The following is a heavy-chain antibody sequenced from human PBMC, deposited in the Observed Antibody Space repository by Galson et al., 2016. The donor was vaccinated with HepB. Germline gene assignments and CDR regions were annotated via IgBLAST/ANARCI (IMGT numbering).Heavy chain of an antibody. CDR1: GGTFSSYG. D-gene: IGHD1-26*01. V-gene: IGHV1-69*13. Sequence: SVKVSCKASGGTFSSYGVGWIRQAPGQELEWMGGIIPILGTANYAQRFQGRVMITADEATSTAFVELSSLRFEDTAVYYCARELFDKSVGTFDMWGHGTMVTVSS. J-gene: IGHJ3*02. CDR3: ARELFDKSVGTFDM. CDR2: IIPILGTA.